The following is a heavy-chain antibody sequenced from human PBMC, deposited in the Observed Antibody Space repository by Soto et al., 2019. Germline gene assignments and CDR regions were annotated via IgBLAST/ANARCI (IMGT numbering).Heavy chain of an antibody. CDR2: ISAYNGNT. D-gene: IGHD3-10*01. CDR1: GYTFTSYG. CDR3: AREGNYYGSGSTFDY. V-gene: IGHV1-18*01. Sequence: ASVKVSCKASGYTFTSYGISWVRQAPGQGLEWMGWISAYNGNTNYAQKLQGRVTMTTDTSTSTAYMELRSLRSDDTAVYYCAREGNYYGSGSTFDYWGQGTLVTVSS. J-gene: IGHJ4*02.